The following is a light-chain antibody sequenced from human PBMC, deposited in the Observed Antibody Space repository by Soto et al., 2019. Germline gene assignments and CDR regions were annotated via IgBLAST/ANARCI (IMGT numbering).Light chain of an antibody. V-gene: IGKV3D-15*01. CDR1: QSVSSN. J-gene: IGKJ4*01. Sequence: IGLTQSPGSRSLWPGEGSTLCCRASQSVSSNLAWYQQKPGQPPRLLIYDISTRATGIPTRFSGSGSGTEFTLTISSLQSEDFAVYYCQQYNSWPLTFGGGTKVDIK. CDR2: DIS. CDR3: QQYNSWPLT.